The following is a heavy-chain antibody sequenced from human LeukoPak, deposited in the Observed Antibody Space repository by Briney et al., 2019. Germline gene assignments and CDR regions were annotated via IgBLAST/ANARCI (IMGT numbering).Heavy chain of an antibody. Sequence: PGGSLRLSCAASGFTVSSNYMSWVRQAPGKGLEWVSVIYSGGSTYYADSVKGRFTISRDNSKNTLYLQMNSLRAEDTAVYYCARVTNSGSYWIDYWGQGTLVTVSS. J-gene: IGHJ4*02. CDR2: IYSGGST. CDR3: ARVTNSGSYWIDY. CDR1: GFTVSSNY. V-gene: IGHV3-53*01. D-gene: IGHD1-26*01.